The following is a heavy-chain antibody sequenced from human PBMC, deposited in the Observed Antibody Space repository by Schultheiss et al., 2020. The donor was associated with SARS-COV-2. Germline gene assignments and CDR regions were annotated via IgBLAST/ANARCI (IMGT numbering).Heavy chain of an antibody. Sequence: SETLSLTCTVSGGSISSSSYYWGWIRQPPGKGLEWIGSIYYSGSTNYNPSLKSRVTISVDTSKNQFSLKLSSVTAADTAVYYCARLPYYDFWSGYYPLDYYYYYMDVWGKGTTVTVSS. V-gene: IGHV4-39*07. D-gene: IGHD3-3*01. J-gene: IGHJ6*03. CDR3: ARLPYYDFWSGYYPLDYYYYYMDV. CDR2: IYYSGST. CDR1: GGSISSSSYY.